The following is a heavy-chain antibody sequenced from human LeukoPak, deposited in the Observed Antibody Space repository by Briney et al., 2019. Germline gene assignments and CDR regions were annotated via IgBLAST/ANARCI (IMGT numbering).Heavy chain of an antibody. Sequence: PGGSLRLSCAASGFTFSSYAMHWARQAPGKGLEWVAVISYDGSNKYYADSVKGRFTISRDNSKNTLYLQMNSLRAEDTAVYYCARASRYCSGGSCYRWFDPWGQGTLVTVSS. CDR2: ISYDGSNK. V-gene: IGHV3-30-3*01. CDR3: ARASRYCSGGSCYRWFDP. D-gene: IGHD2-15*01. CDR1: GFTFSSYA. J-gene: IGHJ5*02.